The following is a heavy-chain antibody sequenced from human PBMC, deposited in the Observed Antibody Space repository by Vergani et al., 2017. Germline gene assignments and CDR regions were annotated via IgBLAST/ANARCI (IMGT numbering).Heavy chain of an antibody. CDR3: ARGASIYDGSGSYHSAPYYYYYYMDV. V-gene: IGHV1-69*01. Sequence: QVQLVQSGAEVKKPGSSVKVSCKASGGTFSSYAISWVRQAPGQGLEWMGGIIPIFGTANYAQKFQGRVTITADESTSTAYMELSSLRSEDTAVYYCARGASIYDGSGSYHSAPYYYYYYMDVWGKGTTVTVSS. CDR1: GGTFSSYA. CDR2: IIPIFGTA. J-gene: IGHJ6*03. D-gene: IGHD3-10*01.